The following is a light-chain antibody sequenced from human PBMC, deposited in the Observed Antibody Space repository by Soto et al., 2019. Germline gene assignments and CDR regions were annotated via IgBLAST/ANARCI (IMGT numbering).Light chain of an antibody. V-gene: IGLV1-51*01. J-gene: IGLJ2*01. CDR2: DNN. CDR1: SSNIENNF. Sequence: QSVLTQPPSVSAAPGQKVIISCSGSSSNIENNFVSWYQQLPGTAPKLLIFDNNKRPSGIPDLFSGSKSGTSATLGITGLQTGDEADDYCVTWDTSLTTTVLFGGGTKLTVL. CDR3: VTWDTSLTTTVL.